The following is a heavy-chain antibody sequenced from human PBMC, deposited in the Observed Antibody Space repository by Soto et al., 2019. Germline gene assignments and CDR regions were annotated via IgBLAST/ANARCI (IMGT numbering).Heavy chain of an antibody. D-gene: IGHD3-10*01. CDR3: ARVIYGSGIYYNVLDY. CDR1: GITFSRYT. Sequence: GGSLIPPCAASGITFSRYTMNWVRHATGKGLEWVSSITSNSGSIYYADSVKGRFTISRDNAKNSLYLQMNSLRAEDTSVYYCARVIYGSGIYYNVLDYWGQGT. CDR2: ITSNSGSI. V-gene: IGHV3-21*01. J-gene: IGHJ4*02.